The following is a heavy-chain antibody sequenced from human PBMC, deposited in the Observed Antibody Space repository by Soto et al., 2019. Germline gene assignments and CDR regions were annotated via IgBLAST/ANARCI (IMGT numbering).Heavy chain of an antibody. Sequence: SVKVSCKASGGTFSSYAISWVRQAPGQGLEWMGGIIPIFGTANYAQKFQGRVTITADESTSTAYMELSSLRSEDTAVYYCASGPDYYDSSGYYYNWFDPWGQGALVTVSS. CDR2: IIPIFGTA. D-gene: IGHD3-22*01. V-gene: IGHV1-69*13. CDR3: ASGPDYYDSSGYYYNWFDP. CDR1: GGTFSSYA. J-gene: IGHJ5*02.